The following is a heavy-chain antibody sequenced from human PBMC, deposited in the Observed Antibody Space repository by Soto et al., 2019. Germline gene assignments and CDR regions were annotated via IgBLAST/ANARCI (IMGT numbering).Heavy chain of an antibody. CDR1: GDSVTSVSDY. V-gene: IGHV4-61*01. D-gene: IGHD3-10*01. CDR2: IYYSGSA. J-gene: IGHJ6*02. CDR3: ARGVGFGYYYYHMDL. Sequence: SETLSLTCTVSGDSVTSVSDYWSWIRQPPGKGLEWIGYIYYSGSADYNPSLGSRVTISIDTAKNQFSLKMTSVTAADTAGYYCARGVGFGYYYYHMDLWGQGTTVTVSS.